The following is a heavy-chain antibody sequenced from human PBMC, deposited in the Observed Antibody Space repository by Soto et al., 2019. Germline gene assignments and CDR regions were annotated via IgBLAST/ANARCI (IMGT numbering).Heavy chain of an antibody. CDR2: IYSAGSA. V-gene: IGHV3-66*01. Sequence: GGSLRLSCAASGFTVSSYHMSWVRQAPGKGLEWISFIYSAGSADFADSVKGRFTISRDNSKNTLYLQMSSLRAEDTAVYYCAIVHSSRYHYFDYWGQETLLTVSS. CDR3: AIVHSSRYHYFDY. D-gene: IGHD6-25*01. J-gene: IGHJ4*02. CDR1: GFTVSSYH.